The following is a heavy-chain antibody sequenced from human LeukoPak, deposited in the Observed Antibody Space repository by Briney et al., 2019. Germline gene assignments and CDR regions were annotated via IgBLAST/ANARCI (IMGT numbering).Heavy chain of an antibody. J-gene: IGHJ4*02. CDR3: AKEYGEFPGY. V-gene: IGHV3-30*18. D-gene: IGHD3-10*01. Sequence: PGGSLRLSCAASGFTFSSYGMHWVRQAPGKGLEWVAVISYDGSNKYYADSVKGRFTIFRDNSKNTLYLQMNSLRAEDTAVYYCAKEYGEFPGYWGQGTLVTVSS. CDR2: ISYDGSNK. CDR1: GFTFSSYG.